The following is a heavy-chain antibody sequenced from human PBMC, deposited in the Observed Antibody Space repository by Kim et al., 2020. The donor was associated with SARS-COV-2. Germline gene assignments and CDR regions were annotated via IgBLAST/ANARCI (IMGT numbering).Heavy chain of an antibody. CDR2: INPSGGST. CDR1: GYTFTSYY. D-gene: IGHD6-19*01. J-gene: IGHJ4*02. CDR3: ARSGRGIAVAGTRSFDY. Sequence: ASVKVSCKASGYTFTSYYMHWVRQAPGQGLEWMGIINPSGGSTSYAQKFQGRVTMTRDTSTSTVYMELSSLRSEDTAVYYCARSGRGIAVAGTRSFDYWGQGTLVTVSS. V-gene: IGHV1-46*01.